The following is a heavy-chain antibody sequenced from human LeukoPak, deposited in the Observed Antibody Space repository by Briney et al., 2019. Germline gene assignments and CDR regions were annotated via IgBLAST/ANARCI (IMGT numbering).Heavy chain of an antibody. V-gene: IGHV1-69*05. CDR3: ARDTNYYFDY. Sequence: ASVKVSCKASGGTFSSYAISWVRQAPGQGLEWMGRIIPIFGTANYAQKFQGRVTITTDESTSTAYMELSSVRSEDTAVYYCARDTNYYFDYWGQGTLVTVSS. CDR1: GGTFSSYA. CDR2: IIPIFGTA. J-gene: IGHJ4*02.